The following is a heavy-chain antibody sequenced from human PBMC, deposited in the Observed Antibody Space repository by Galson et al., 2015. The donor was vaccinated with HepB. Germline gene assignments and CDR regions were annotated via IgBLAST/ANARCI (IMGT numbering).Heavy chain of an antibody. Sequence: SVKVSCKASGGTFSSYTISWVRQAPGQGLEWMGRIIPILGIANYAQKFQGRVTITADKSTSTAYMELSSLRSEDTAVYYCARDYMAVAGIMGVAFDIWGQGTMVTVSS. CDR2: IIPILGIA. D-gene: IGHD6-19*01. J-gene: IGHJ3*02. V-gene: IGHV1-69*04. CDR3: ARDYMAVAGIMGVAFDI. CDR1: GGTFSSYT.